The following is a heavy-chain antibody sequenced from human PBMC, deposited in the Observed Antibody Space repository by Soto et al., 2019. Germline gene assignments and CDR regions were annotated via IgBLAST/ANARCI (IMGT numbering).Heavy chain of an antibody. V-gene: IGHV4-39*01. D-gene: IGHD3-10*01. CDR1: GGSISSSSYY. J-gene: IGHJ5*02. CDR2: IYYSGST. Sequence: LSETLSVTCTVSGGSISSSSYYWGWIRQPPGKGLEWIGSIYYSGSTYYNPSLKSRVTISVDTSKNQFSLKLSSVTAADTAVYYCARHGSGSYYNNWFDPWSQGTLVT. CDR3: ARHGSGSYYNNWFDP.